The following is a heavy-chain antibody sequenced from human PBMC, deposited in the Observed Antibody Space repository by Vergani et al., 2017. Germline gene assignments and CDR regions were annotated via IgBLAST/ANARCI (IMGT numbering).Heavy chain of an antibody. Sequence: QVQLVESGGGVVQPGRSLRLSCAASGFTFSSYAMHWVRQAPGKGLEWVAVISYDGSNKYYADSVKGRFTISRDNSKNTLYLQMNSLRAEDTAVYYCARDWGPWDIVVVGNDWGQGTLVTVSS. D-gene: IGHD2-2*01. J-gene: IGHJ4*02. V-gene: IGHV3-30-3*01. CDR2: ISYDGSNK. CDR1: GFTFSSYA. CDR3: ARDWGPWDIVVVGND.